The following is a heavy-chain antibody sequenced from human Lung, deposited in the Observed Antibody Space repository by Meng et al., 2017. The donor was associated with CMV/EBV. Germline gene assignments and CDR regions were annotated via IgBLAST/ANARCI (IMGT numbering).Heavy chain of an antibody. Sequence: GGSLRLXXAASGFTFSSYGMHWVRQAPGKGLEWVAFIRYDGSNKYYADSVKGRFTTYRDNSKNTLYLQMNSLRAEDTAVYYCAKDRIAARRGYFDYWGQGTXVTVAS. CDR1: GFTFSSYG. V-gene: IGHV3-30*02. J-gene: IGHJ4*02. CDR3: AKDRIAARRGYFDY. D-gene: IGHD6-6*01. CDR2: IRYDGSNK.